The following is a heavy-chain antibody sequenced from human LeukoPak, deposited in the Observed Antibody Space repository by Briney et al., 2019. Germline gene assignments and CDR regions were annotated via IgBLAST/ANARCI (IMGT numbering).Heavy chain of an antibody. D-gene: IGHD4-17*01. CDR2: FHPDDGET. V-gene: IGHV1-24*01. CDR1: GYTLTELS. J-gene: IGHJ3*02. Sequence: GASVTVSCKVSGYTLTELSMHWVPQAPGKGLEWMGNFHPDDGETIYAQKFQGRVTMTEDTSTDTAYMELSSLRSEDTAVYYCATEAVTTNDAFDIWGQGTMVTVSS. CDR3: ATEAVTTNDAFDI.